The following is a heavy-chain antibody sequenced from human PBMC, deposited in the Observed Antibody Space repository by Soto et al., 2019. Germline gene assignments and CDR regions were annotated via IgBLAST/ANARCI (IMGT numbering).Heavy chain of an antibody. CDR1: GYSFTSYW. D-gene: IGHD3-10*01. CDR2: IYPGDSDT. J-gene: IGHJ5*02. CDR3: ARLRDNMWVRGVISARCWFDP. V-gene: IGHV5-51*01. Sequence: GESLKISCKGSGYSFTSYWIGWVRQMPGKGLEWMGIIYPGDSDTRYSPSFQGQVTISADKSISTAYLQWSSLKASDTAMYYCARLRDNMWVRGVISARCWFDPWGQGTLVTVSS.